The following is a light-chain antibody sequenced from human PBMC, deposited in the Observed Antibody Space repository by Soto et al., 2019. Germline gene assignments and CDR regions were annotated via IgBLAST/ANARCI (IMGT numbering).Light chain of an antibody. CDR2: AAS. CDR1: QGIRND. CDR3: LQHNNYPPLT. J-gene: IGKJ4*01. V-gene: IGKV1-17*01. Sequence: DIQMTQSPSSLSASVGDRVTITCRASQGIRNDLAWYQQKPGKAPKRLIYAASSLQSGFPSRFSGSGSGTEFPLPLSSRQPEDFATYHSLQHNNYPPLTFGGGNKVEIK.